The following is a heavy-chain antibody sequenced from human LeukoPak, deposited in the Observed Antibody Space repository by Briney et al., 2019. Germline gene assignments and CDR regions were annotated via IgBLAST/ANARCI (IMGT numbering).Heavy chain of an antibody. J-gene: IGHJ4*02. CDR2: IYYSGST. CDR3: ARALRDGYVRYFDY. D-gene: IGHD5-24*01. V-gene: IGHV4-59*01. Sequence: SETLSLTCTVSGGSINNYYWNWIRQPPGKGLEWIGHIYYSGSTNYNPSLKSRVTISVDTSKNQFSLRLSSVTAADSAVYYCARALRDGYVRYFDYWGQGTLVTVSS. CDR1: GGSINNYY.